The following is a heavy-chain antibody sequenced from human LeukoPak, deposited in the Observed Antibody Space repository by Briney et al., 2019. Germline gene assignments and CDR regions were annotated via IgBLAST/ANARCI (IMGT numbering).Heavy chain of an antibody. Sequence: PSETLSLTRSVSGDSINSYYWGWIRQPPGKGLEWIGYIYYSGSTNYNPSLKSRLTISVDTSKNQFSLKLSSVTAADTAVYYCARLTKRNDPFAIWGQGTMVTVSS. CDR3: ARLTKRNDPFAI. CDR1: GDSINSYY. D-gene: IGHD1-14*01. V-gene: IGHV4-59*01. CDR2: IYYSGST. J-gene: IGHJ3*02.